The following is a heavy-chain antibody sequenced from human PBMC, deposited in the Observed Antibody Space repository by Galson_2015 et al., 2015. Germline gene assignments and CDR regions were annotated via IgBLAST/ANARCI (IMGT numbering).Heavy chain of an antibody. Sequence: SETLSLTCTVSGGSISGYYWSWIRQFPGKGLEWIGYIYFSGSTKYNPSLKSRVTISIDTSKNQFSLTLTSVTAADTAVYYCARAWDYYYYMDVWGKGTTVTVPS. D-gene: IGHD3-16*01. J-gene: IGHJ6*03. V-gene: IGHV4-59*01. CDR1: GGSISGYY. CDR3: ARAWDYYYYMDV. CDR2: IYFSGST.